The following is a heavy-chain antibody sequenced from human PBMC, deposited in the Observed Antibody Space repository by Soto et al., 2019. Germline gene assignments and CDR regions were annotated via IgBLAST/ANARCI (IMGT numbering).Heavy chain of an antibody. CDR1: GGSISSGGYY. J-gene: IGHJ4*02. V-gene: IGHV4-31*03. Sequence: QVQLQESGPGLVKPSQTLSLTCTVSGGSISSGGYYWSWIRQHPGKGLEWIGYIYYSGSTYYNPSIKSRVTISVDTSKNQFSLKLSSVTAADTAVYYCASRYCSGGSCYSALGYWGQGTLVTVSS. CDR3: ASRYCSGGSCYSALGY. D-gene: IGHD2-15*01. CDR2: IYYSGST.